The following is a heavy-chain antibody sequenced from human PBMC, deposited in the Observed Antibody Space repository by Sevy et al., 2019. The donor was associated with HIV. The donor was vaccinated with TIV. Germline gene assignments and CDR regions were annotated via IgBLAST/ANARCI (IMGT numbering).Heavy chain of an antibody. CDR3: GMDMSPTLGTGHNSFDL. CDR2: LIGDGSKK. V-gene: IGHV3-9*01. Sequence: GGSLRLSCVGSGFVFEDFAVHWVRRSPGKGLEWVSGLIGDGSKKFYEGSVKGRFTISRDNARNSLYLQMNNMKFDDAVFYYCGMDMSPTLGTGHNSFDLWGQGTLVTVSS. J-gene: IGHJ5*02. CDR1: GFVFEDFA.